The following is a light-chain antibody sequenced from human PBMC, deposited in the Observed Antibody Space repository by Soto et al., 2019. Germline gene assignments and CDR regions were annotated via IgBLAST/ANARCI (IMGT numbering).Light chain of an antibody. CDR2: DAS. CDR3: HQYSHWPPWT. Sequence: EIMLNQSPCAVSLSPGERATLSCRASQSVSSSSLAWYQQKRGQAPRLLIHDASSRATGIPDRFSGSGSGTDFTLTISSLQSEDSAVYYCHQYSHWPPWTFGPGTKVDIK. V-gene: IGKV3-20*01. J-gene: IGKJ1*01. CDR1: QSVSSSS.